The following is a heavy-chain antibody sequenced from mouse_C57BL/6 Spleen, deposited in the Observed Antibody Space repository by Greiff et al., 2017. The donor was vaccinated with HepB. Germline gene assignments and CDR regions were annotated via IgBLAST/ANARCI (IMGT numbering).Heavy chain of an antibody. J-gene: IGHJ1*03. CDR2: IDPSDSET. V-gene: IGHV1-52*01. Sequence: QVQLQQPGAELVRPGSSVKLSCKASGYTFTSYWMHWVKQRPIQGLEWIGNIDPSDSETHYNQKFKDKATLTVDKSSSTAYMQLSSLTSEDSAVYYCARADYGSYWYFDVWGTGTTVTVSS. D-gene: IGHD1-1*01. CDR3: ARADYGSYWYFDV. CDR1: GYTFTSYW.